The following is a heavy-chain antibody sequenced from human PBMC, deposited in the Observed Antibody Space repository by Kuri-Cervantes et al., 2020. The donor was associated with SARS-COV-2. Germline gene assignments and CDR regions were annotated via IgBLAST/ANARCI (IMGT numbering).Heavy chain of an antibody. CDR3: ATTYPGEWLPLDY. Sequence: GGSLRLSCAASGFTFSSYAMHWVRQAPGKGLEWVAVISYDGRNKYYADSVKGRFTISRDNSKNTLYLQMNSLRAEDTAVYYCATTYPGEWLPLDYWGQGTLVTVSS. CDR1: GFTFSSYA. CDR2: ISYDGRNK. J-gene: IGHJ4*02. D-gene: IGHD3-10*01. V-gene: IGHV3-30*04.